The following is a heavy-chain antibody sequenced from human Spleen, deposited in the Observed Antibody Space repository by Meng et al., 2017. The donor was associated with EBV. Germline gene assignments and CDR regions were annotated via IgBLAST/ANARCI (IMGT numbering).Heavy chain of an antibody. CDR3: ARAPKRLLEWRLSV. CDR2: IIPFFGSP. Sequence: QLQLVHSGAEVTKPGSSVRVYGKTTGGTFNTYALNWVRQAPGQGLEWMGGIIPFFGSPHYAQKFQGRLTITADESTSTVYMELNSLKSDDTAVYYCARAPKRLLEWRLSVWGQGTLVTVSS. J-gene: IGHJ4*02. V-gene: IGHV1-69*01. D-gene: IGHD3-3*01. CDR1: GGTFNTYA.